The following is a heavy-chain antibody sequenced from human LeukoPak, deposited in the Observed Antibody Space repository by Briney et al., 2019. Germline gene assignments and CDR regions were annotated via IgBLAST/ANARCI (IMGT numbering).Heavy chain of an antibody. Sequence: SETLSLTCNVSGGSISSRSYYWGWIRQPPGKGLEWIGSIYYSGSTYYNPSLKSRVTISVDTSKNQFSLKLSSVTAADTAVYYCARHIVVVTAQTFDIWGQGTMVTVSS. CDR1: GGSISSRSYY. CDR2: IYYSGST. CDR3: ARHIVVVTAQTFDI. V-gene: IGHV4-39*01. J-gene: IGHJ3*02. D-gene: IGHD2-21*02.